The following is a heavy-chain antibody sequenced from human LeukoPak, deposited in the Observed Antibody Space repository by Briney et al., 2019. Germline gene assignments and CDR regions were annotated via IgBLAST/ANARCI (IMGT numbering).Heavy chain of an antibody. V-gene: IGHV3-33*01. J-gene: IGHJ1*01. D-gene: IGHD6-13*01. CDR2: IWYDGSNK. CDR3: AREQLDAEYFQH. Sequence: GGSLRLSCAASGFTFSSYGMHWVRQAPGKGLEWVAVIWYDGSNKYYADSVKGRFTISRDNSKNTLYLQMNSLRPEDTAVYYCAREQLDAEYFQHWGQGTLVTVSS. CDR1: GFTFSSYG.